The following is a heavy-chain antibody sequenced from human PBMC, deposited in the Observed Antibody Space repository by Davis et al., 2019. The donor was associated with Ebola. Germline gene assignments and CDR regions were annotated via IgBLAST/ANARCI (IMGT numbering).Heavy chain of an antibody. Sequence: GESLKISCAASGFTFSTSWMTWVRQAPGKGLEYVSGIRSNGGSTNYADSVKGRFTISRDNSKNTLYLQMSSLRAEDTAVYYCVKAQATVTIILAYWGQGTLVTVSS. D-gene: IGHD4-17*01. J-gene: IGHJ4*02. CDR2: IRSNGGST. CDR3: VKAQATVTIILAY. V-gene: IGHV3-64D*06. CDR1: GFTFSTSW.